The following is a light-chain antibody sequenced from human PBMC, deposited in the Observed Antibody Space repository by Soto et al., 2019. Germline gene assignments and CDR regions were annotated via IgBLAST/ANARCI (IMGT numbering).Light chain of an antibody. V-gene: IGLV2-14*03. CDR3: SSYTSRSTHVV. J-gene: IGLJ2*01. Sequence: QSALTQPASVSGSPGQSITISCTGTSSDIGGYNYVSWYQHHPGKAPKLMIYDVSNRPSGVSDRFSGSKSGNTASLTISGLQAEDEADFYCSSYTSRSTHVVFGGGTQLTVL. CDR2: DVS. CDR1: SSDIGGYNY.